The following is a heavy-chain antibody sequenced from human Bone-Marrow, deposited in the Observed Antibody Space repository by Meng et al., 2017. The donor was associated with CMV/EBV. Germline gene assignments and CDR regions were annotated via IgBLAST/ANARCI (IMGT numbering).Heavy chain of an antibody. D-gene: IGHD2-2*02. J-gene: IGHJ3*02. CDR2: ISGSGGST. V-gene: IGHV3-23*01. Sequence: LTCAASGFTFSSYAMSWVRQAPGKGLEWVSAISGSGGSTYYADSVKSRFTISRDNSKHTLFLQMNSLGAEDTAVYYCAKLNGIVVVPAAIGAFDIWGQGTMVTVSS. CDR3: AKLNGIVVVPAAIGAFDI. CDR1: GFTFSSYA.